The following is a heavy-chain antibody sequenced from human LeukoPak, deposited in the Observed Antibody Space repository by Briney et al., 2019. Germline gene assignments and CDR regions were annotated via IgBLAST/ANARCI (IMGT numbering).Heavy chain of an antibody. CDR3: ARGRNVYYYDSSGYPPYFDY. Sequence: GASVEVSCKASGYTFTSYDINWVRQATGQGLGGMGWMNPNSGNTGYAQKFQGRVTITRNTSISTAYMELSSLRSEDTAVYYCARGRNVYYYDSSGYPPYFDYWGQGTLVTVSS. CDR2: MNPNSGNT. J-gene: IGHJ4*02. V-gene: IGHV1-8*03. D-gene: IGHD3-22*01. CDR1: GYTFTSYD.